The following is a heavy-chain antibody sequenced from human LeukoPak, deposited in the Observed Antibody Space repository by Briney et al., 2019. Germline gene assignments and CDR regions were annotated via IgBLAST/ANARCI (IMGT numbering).Heavy chain of an antibody. D-gene: IGHD3-10*01. CDR1: GYTFTSYG. CDR3: ARDAGLLWFGGFKGFDY. V-gene: IGHV1-18*01. Sequence: ASVKVSCKASGYTFTSYGISWVRQAPGQGLEWMGWISAYNGNTNYAQKLQGRVTMTTDTSTSTAYMELRSLRSDDTAVYYCARDAGLLWFGGFKGFDYWGQGTLVTVSS. CDR2: ISAYNGNT. J-gene: IGHJ4*02.